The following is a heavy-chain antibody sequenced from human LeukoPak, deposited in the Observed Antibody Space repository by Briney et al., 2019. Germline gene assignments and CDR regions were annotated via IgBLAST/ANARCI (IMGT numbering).Heavy chain of an antibody. Sequence: SETLSLTCAVYGGSFSGYYWSWIRQPPGKGLEWIGEINHSGGTNYNPSLKSRVTISVDTSENQFSLKLSSVTAADTAVYYCARRLPYCSGGSCYRYYYYYGMDVWGQGTTVTVSS. CDR2: INHSGGT. V-gene: IGHV4-34*01. CDR3: ARRLPYCSGGSCYRYYYYYGMDV. J-gene: IGHJ6*02. CDR1: GGSFSGYY. D-gene: IGHD2-15*01.